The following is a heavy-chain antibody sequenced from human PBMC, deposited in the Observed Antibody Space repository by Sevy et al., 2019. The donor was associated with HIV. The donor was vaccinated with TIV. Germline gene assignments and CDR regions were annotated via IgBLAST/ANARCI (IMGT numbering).Heavy chain of an antibody. Sequence: GGSLRLSCTTSGFTFRIYAMSWVRQAPGKGLEWVSAISGSGSSTYYADSVKGRFTISRDNSKNTLYLQMNSLRAEDTAVFYCAKERGSHYDTSGSFDDRGQGTRVTVSS. CDR1: GFTFRIYA. D-gene: IGHD3-22*01. J-gene: IGHJ4*02. CDR2: ISGSGSST. V-gene: IGHV3-23*01. CDR3: AKERGSHYDTSGSFDD.